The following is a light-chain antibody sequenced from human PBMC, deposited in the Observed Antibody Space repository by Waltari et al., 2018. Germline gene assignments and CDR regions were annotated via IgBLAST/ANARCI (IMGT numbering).Light chain of an antibody. J-gene: IGLJ1*01. CDR3: SSYTTSTTLL. V-gene: IGLV2-14*01. CDR1: STDVGAYNF. CDR2: DVG. Sequence: QSALTQPASVSGSPGQSITISCTGSSTDVGAYNFVSCYQQHPGKVPKLILYDVGNRPSGISHRFSASKSGNTASLTISGLQEEDEGEYYCSSYTTSTTLLFGTGTRLTVL.